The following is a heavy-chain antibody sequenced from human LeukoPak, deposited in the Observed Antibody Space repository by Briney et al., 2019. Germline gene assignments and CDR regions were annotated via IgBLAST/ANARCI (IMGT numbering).Heavy chain of an antibody. V-gene: IGHV3-33*01. CDR3: ASEAYCGSDCYEVFVP. J-gene: IGHJ5*02. Sequence: GGSLRLSCAASGFPFSSYGMHWVRQAPGKGLEWVSVIWHDGSNKYYADSVKGRFTISRDNSKNTLYLQMNSLRAEDTAVYYCASEAYCGSDCYEVFVPWGQGPLVSV. D-gene: IGHD2-21*02. CDR2: IWHDGSNK. CDR1: GFPFSSYG.